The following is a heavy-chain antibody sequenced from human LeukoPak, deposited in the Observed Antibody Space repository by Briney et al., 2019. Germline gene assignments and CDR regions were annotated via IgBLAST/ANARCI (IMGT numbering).Heavy chain of an antibody. Sequence: GGSLRLSCAASGFTFSSYAMSWVRQTPGKGLEWVSTISGSGENTYYADSVKGRFTISRDNSKNTLYLQMYSLRVEDTAVYYCAKWGSGSYYKGSFDYWGQGTLVTVSS. CDR2: ISGSGENT. V-gene: IGHV3-23*01. J-gene: IGHJ4*02. D-gene: IGHD3-10*01. CDR1: GFTFSSYA. CDR3: AKWGSGSYYKGSFDY.